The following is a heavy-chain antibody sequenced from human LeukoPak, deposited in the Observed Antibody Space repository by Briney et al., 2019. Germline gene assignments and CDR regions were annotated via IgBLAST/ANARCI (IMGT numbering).Heavy chain of an antibody. V-gene: IGHV1-46*01. Sequence: ASVKVSCKASEYAFTNYYMHWVRQAPGQGLEWMGIINPSGGSTDYAQNFQGRVTMTRDTSTSTVYMELSSLRYEDTAVYYCVRGRRAYCTGDCYSGEGDYWGQGTLVTVSS. CDR1: EYAFTNYY. D-gene: IGHD2-21*02. CDR3: VRGRRAYCTGDCYSGEGDY. J-gene: IGHJ4*02. CDR2: INPSGGST.